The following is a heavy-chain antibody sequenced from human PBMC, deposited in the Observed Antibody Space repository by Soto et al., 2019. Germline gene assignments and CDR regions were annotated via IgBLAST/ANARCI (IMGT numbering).Heavy chain of an antibody. Sequence: GGSLRLSCAASGFTFSSYAMSWVRQAPGKGLEWVSGIDGSGRNTYYADSVKGRFTISRDNSKNTLSVQMDGLRVEDTALYYCAKDGGSVCSGGTCYFQAPDYWGQGTLVTVSS. CDR2: IDGSGRNT. V-gene: IGHV3-23*01. D-gene: IGHD2-15*01. CDR3: AKDGGSVCSGGTCYFQAPDY. CDR1: GFTFSSYA. J-gene: IGHJ4*02.